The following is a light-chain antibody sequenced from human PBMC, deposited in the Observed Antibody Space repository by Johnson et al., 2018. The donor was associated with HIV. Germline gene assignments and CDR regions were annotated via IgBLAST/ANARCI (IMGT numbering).Light chain of an antibody. V-gene: IGLV1-51*01. CDR3: GTWDSSLSVYV. Sequence: QSVLTQPPSVSAAPGQTVTISCSGSSSNVGSSFVSWYRQVPGTAPKLLIYDNNKRPSGIPDQFSGSKSGTSATLGITGLQTGDEADYYCGTWDSSLSVYVFGTGTKVTVL. CDR2: DNN. J-gene: IGLJ1*01. CDR1: SSNVGSSF.